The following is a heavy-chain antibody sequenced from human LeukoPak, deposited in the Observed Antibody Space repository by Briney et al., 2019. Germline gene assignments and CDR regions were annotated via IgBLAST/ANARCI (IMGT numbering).Heavy chain of an antibody. CDR3: ARDRSYGDSEDY. V-gene: IGHV3-7*05. CDR1: GFSFNIYW. Sequence: GGSLRLSCAASGFSFNIYWMSWVRQAPGKGLEWVSNINQDGSEKYYVDSVKGRFTISRDNAKNSLYLQMNSLRAEDTAVYYCARDRSYGDSEDYWGQGTLVTVSS. CDR2: INQDGSEK. J-gene: IGHJ4*02. D-gene: IGHD4-17*01.